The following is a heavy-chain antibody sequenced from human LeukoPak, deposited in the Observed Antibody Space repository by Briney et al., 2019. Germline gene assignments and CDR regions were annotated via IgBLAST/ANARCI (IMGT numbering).Heavy chain of an antibody. Sequence: PSETLSLTRTVSGGSISSYYWSWIRQPPGKGLEWIGYIYYSGSTNYNPSLKSRVTISVDTSKNQFSLKLSSVTAADTAVYYCARDLRTHGFDYWGQGTLVTVPS. CDR1: GGSISSYY. CDR3: ARDLRTHGFDY. V-gene: IGHV4-59*01. CDR2: IYYSGST. J-gene: IGHJ4*02.